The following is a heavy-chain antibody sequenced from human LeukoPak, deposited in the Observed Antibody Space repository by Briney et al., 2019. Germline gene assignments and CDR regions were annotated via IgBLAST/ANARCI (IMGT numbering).Heavy chain of an antibody. D-gene: IGHD3-10*01. J-gene: IGHJ4*02. V-gene: IGHV5-51*01. CDR3: ARQEEYYYGSGSSILTFDY. CDR2: IYPGDSDT. CDR1: GYSFTSYW. Sequence: GESLKISCKGSGYSFTSYWIGWVRQMPGKGLEWMGIIYPGDSDTRYSPSFQGQVTISADQSISTASLQWSSLKASDTAMYYCARQEEYYYGSGSSILTFDYWGQGTLVTVSS.